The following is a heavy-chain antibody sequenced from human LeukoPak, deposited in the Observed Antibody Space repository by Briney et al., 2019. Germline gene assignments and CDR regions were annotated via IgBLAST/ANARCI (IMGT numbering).Heavy chain of an antibody. CDR3: ARDDYGDNFGY. CDR1: GFTFSNYW. D-gene: IGHD4-17*01. J-gene: IGHJ4*02. CDR2: IKQDGSEE. V-gene: IGHV3-7*01. Sequence: GSLRLSCAASGFTFSNYWMTWVRQAPGKGLEWVANIKQDGSEEYYVDSVKGRFTISRDNAKNSLYLQTNSLRAEDTAVYYCARDDYGDNFGYWGQGTLVTVSS.